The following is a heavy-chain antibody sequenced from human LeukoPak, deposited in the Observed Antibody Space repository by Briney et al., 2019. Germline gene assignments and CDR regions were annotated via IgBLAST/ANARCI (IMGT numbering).Heavy chain of an antibody. CDR3: VRDETLWTLDW. CDR1: GFTFSSYE. V-gene: IGHV3-74*03. D-gene: IGHD1-1*01. CDR2: INERGTDS. J-gene: IGHJ4*02. Sequence: GGSLRLSCAASGFTFSSYEMNWVRQPPGMGPVWVSRINERGTDSMYAESVKGRFTISRDNAKNTVYLQMNSLRAEDTAVYYCVRDETLWTLDWWGQGTLVSASS.